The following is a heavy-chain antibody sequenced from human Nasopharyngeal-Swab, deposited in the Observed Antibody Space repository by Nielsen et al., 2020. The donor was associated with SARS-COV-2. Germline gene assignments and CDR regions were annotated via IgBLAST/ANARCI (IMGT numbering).Heavy chain of an antibody. CDR1: GFTFDDYA. J-gene: IGHJ3*02. D-gene: IGHD3-16*01. CDR3: AESPSVPGWGAFDI. Sequence: GGSLRLSCAASGFTFDDYAMHWVRQAPGKGLEWVSGISWNSGNIGYADSVKGRFTISRDNAKNSLYLQMNSLRAEDTALYYCAESPSVPGWGAFDIWGQGTMVTVSS. V-gene: IGHV3-9*01. CDR2: ISWNSGNI.